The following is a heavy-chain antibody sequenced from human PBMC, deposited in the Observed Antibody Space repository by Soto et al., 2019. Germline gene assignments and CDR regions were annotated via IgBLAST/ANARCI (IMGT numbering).Heavy chain of an antibody. V-gene: IGHV3-30*18. Sequence: VQLLESGGGLIQPGGSLRLSCAASGFTFSYGIHWLRQAPGKGLEWVVYISYDSPNKFYCDSVKGRFTISRDNSKNTRFLQMNSLRAEDTAVYYCAKLVIGYCSGNTCDDYWGQGTLVAVSS. CDR1: GFTFSYG. D-gene: IGHD2-15*01. CDR3: AKLVIGYCSGNTCDDY. CDR2: ISYDSPNK. J-gene: IGHJ4*02.